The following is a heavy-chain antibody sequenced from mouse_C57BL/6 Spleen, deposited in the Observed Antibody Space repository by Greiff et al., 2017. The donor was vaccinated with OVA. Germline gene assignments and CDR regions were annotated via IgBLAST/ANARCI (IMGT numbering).Heavy chain of an antibody. V-gene: IGHV1-22*01. Sequence: EVQLQESGPELVKPGASVKMSCKASGYTFTDYNMHWVKQSHGKSLEWIGYINPNNGGTSYNQKFKGKATLTVNKSSSTAYMELRSLTSEDSAVYYCARSGGRHYFDYWGQGTTLTVSS. CDR3: ARSGGRHYFDY. J-gene: IGHJ2*01. CDR2: INPNNGGT. CDR1: GYTFTDYN. D-gene: IGHD4-1*01.